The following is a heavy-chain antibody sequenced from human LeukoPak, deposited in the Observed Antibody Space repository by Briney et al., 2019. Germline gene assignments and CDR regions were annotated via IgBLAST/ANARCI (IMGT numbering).Heavy chain of an antibody. CDR2: IWYDGSNK. D-gene: IGHD6-19*01. J-gene: IGHJ3*02. CDR3: ARAYDSSGAFDI. Sequence: GGSLRLSCAASGFTFSSYGMHWVRQAPGKGLEWVAVIWYDGSNKYYADSVKGRFTISRDNSKNTLYLQMNSLRAEDTAVYYCARAYDSSGAFDIWGQGTMVTVSS. V-gene: IGHV3-33*01. CDR1: GFTFSSYG.